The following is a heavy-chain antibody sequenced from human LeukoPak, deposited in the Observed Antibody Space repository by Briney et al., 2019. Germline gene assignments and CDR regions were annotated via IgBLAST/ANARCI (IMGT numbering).Heavy chain of an antibody. Sequence: SETLSLTCTVSGGSISSSSYYWGWIRQPPGKGLEWIGSIYYSGSTYYNPSLKSRVTISVDTSKNQFSLKLSSVTAADTAVYYCARRVGVVVSDSQYFQHWGQGTLVTVSS. CDR2: IYYSGST. J-gene: IGHJ1*01. D-gene: IGHD2-21*01. V-gene: IGHV4-39*07. CDR1: GGSISSSSYY. CDR3: ARRVGVVVSDSQYFQH.